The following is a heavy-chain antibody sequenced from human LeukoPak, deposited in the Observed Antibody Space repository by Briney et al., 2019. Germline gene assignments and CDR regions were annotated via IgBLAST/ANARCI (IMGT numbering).Heavy chain of an antibody. D-gene: IGHD5-18*01. J-gene: IGHJ4*02. V-gene: IGHV4-59*01. Sequence: TSETLSLTCTVSGGSISSYYWSWIRQPPGKGLEWIGYIYYSGSINYNPSLKSRVTISVDTSKNQFSLKLSSVTAADTAVYYCARGEEDGYSYGYRFDYWGQGTLVTVSS. CDR1: GGSISSYY. CDR3: ARGEEDGYSYGYRFDY. CDR2: IYYSGSI.